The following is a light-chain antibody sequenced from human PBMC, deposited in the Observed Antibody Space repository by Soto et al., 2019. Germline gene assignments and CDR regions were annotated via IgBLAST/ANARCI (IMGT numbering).Light chain of an antibody. Sequence: EIVWTQSPGTLSLSPGERVTLSCRASQSVSSNLAWYQQKPGQAPRLLIYGASTRATGIPARFSGSGSGTDFTLTIRSLQPEDVATYYCQKYNSAPLSFGGGTKV. CDR1: QSVSSN. V-gene: IGKV3-15*01. J-gene: IGKJ4*01. CDR3: QKYNSAPLS. CDR2: GAS.